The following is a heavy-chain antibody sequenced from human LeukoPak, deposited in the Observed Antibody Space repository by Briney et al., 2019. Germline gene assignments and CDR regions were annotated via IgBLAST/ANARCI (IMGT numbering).Heavy chain of an antibody. D-gene: IGHD3-16*01. J-gene: IGHJ4*02. CDR3: ARRWGNIVGVTYEY. V-gene: IGHV4-39*01. Sequence: PSETLSLTCTISGSSITSVSHYWGWIRQPPGKGLEWIGDIYYTGSTYYGPSLRSRVTMSVHTSENQFSLRLNSVTAVDTAVYYCARRWGNIVGVTYEYWGQGTLVTVSS. CDR2: IYYTGST. CDR1: GSSITSVSHY.